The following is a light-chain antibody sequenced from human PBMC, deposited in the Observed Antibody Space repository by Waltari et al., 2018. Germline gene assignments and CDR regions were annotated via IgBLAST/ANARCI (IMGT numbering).Light chain of an antibody. CDR3: LQRRNWPALT. Sequence: IVLTQSPATLSLSPGERATLSCTASQSISNSLSWYQQKPGQAPRLLIYDASTKATGIPARFSVSGSGTDFTLTISSLESEDFAVYFCLQRRNWPALTLGGGTKVEIK. CDR1: QSISNS. V-gene: IGKV3-11*01. CDR2: DAS. J-gene: IGKJ4*01.